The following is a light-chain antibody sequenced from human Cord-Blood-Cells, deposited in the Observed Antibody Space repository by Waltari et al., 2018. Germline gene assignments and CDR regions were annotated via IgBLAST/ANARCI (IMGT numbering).Light chain of an antibody. J-gene: IGKJ1*01. CDR2: AAS. CDR1: QGIRND. V-gene: IGKV1-17*01. Sequence: DIQMTQSPSSLSASVGDRVTITCRPSQGIRNDLGWYQQKPGKAPKRLIYAASILQIGVPSGSGGSDFGTNSPLTLSSLQPEDFATNYGLNKNSYPWTSGQGTKVKSN. CDR3: LNKNSYPWT.